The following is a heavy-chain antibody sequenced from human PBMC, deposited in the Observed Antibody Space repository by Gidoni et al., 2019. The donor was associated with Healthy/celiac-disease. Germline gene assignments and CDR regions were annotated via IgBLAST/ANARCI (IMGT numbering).Heavy chain of an antibody. J-gene: IGHJ5*02. D-gene: IGHD2-21*01. V-gene: IGHV1-46*01. CDR2: INPSGGST. CDR1: GYTFTSYY. Sequence: QVQLVQSGAEVKKPGASVKVSCKASGYTFTSYYMHWVRQAPGQGLEWMGIINPSGGSTSYAQKFQGRVTMTRDTSTSTVYMELSSLRSEDTAVYYCARIVVEGQAFGWFDPWGQGTLVTVSS. CDR3: ARIVVEGQAFGWFDP.